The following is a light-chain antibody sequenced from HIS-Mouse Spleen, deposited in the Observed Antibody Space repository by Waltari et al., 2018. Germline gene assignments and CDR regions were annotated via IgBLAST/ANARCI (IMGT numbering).Light chain of an antibody. CDR1: TPNIGSNY. CDR3: AAWDDSLSGPV. Sequence: QSVLTPPLSASGTPGQRVTISCSGHTPNIGSNYVNWYKQLPGPAPKLLTHRNNQRPSGVPDRFSGSKSGTSASLAISGLRSEDEADYYCAAWDDSLSGPVFGGGTKLTVL. J-gene: IGLJ3*02. V-gene: IGLV1-47*01. CDR2: RNN.